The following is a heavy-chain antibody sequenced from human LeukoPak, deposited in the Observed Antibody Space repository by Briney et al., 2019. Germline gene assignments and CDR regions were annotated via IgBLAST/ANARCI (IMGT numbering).Heavy chain of an antibody. J-gene: IGHJ4*02. V-gene: IGHV4-34*01. D-gene: IGHD3-22*01. CDR1: GGSFSGYY. CDR2: INHSGST. CDR3: ARGGLYYYDSSGYYPIY. Sequence: SETLSLTCAVYGGSFSGYYWSWIRQPPGKGLEWIGEINHSGSTNYNPSLKSRVTISVDTSKNQFSLKLSSVTAADTAVYYCARGGLYYYDSSGYYPIYWGQGTLVTVSS.